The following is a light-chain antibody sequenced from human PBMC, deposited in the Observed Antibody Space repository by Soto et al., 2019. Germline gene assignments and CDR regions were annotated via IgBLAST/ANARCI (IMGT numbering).Light chain of an antibody. CDR3: QHSYRTPRT. CDR2: AAS. J-gene: IGKJ1*01. V-gene: IGKV1-39*01. Sequence: DIQMTQSPSSLSASVGDRVTITCRASQSISTFLIWYQQKPGKAPKLLIYAASTLQSGVPSRFSGSGSGTDFTLTISSLQPEDFATYYCQHSYRTPRTFGQGTKVDIK. CDR1: QSISTF.